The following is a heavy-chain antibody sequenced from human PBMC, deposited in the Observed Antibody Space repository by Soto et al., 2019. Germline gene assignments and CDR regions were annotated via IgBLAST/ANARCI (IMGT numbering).Heavy chain of an antibody. J-gene: IGHJ5*02. CDR3: ARDGINLSLSGRDRFDP. V-gene: IGHV4-30-4*01. CDR1: GGSISIGNYY. CDR2: IYSTGSS. Sequence: SETLSLTCTVSGGSISIGNYYLRWIRQSPGKGLEWIGYIYSTGSSYYNPSLRSRVSMSVETSKNQFSLNMRSVTAADTAVYFCARDGINLSLSGRDRFDPCGQGKLVTV. D-gene: IGHD1-26*01.